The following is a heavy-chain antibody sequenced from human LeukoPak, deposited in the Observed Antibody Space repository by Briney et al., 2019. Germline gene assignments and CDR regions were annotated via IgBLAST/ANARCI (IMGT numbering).Heavy chain of an antibody. CDR1: GYTFTSYY. J-gene: IGHJ6*03. CDR3: AREAGWSGYSRYAMDV. V-gene: IGHV1-46*01. D-gene: IGHD3-3*01. CDR2: INPSGGST. Sequence: GASVKVSCKASGYTFTSYYMYWVRQAPGQGLEWMGIINPSGGSTSYAQKFQGRVTMTRDTSTSTVYMELSSLRSEDTAVYYCAREAGWSGYSRYAMDVWGKGTTVTVSS.